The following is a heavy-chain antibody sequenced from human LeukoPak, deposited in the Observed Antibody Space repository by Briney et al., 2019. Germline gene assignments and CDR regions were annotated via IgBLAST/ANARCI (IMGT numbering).Heavy chain of an antibody. CDR3: ARDLGGGYYDSSGYSAY. Sequence: ASVKVSCKASGYTFTGYYMHWVRQAPGQGLEWMGWINPNSGGTNYAQKFQGRVTMTRDTSISTAYMELSRLRSDDTAVYYCARDLGGGYYDSSGYSAYWGQGTLVTVSS. CDR2: INPNSGGT. V-gene: IGHV1-2*02. J-gene: IGHJ4*02. CDR1: GYTFTGYY. D-gene: IGHD3-22*01.